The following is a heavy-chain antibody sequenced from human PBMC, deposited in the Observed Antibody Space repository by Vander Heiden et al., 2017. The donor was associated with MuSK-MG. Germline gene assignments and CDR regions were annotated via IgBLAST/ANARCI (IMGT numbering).Heavy chain of an antibody. CDR1: GFTFSSNG. J-gene: IGHJ2*01. CDR3: AKVRDGYNPESPYWFSAL. CDR2: ISGSGGRT. D-gene: IGHD5-12*01. Sequence: EVQLLESGGDLVQPGGSLRLSCAAYGFTFSSNGMNWVRQAPGKGLEWVSSISGSGGRTYYVDSVKGRFTISRDNSKSTLFLQMNSLRAEDTAVYYCAKVRDGYNPESPYWFSALWGRGTLVTVSS. V-gene: IGHV3-23*01.